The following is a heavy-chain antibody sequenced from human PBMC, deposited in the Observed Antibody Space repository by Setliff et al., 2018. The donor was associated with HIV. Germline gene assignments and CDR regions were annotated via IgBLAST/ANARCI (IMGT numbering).Heavy chain of an antibody. V-gene: IGHV1-2*06. J-gene: IGHJ3*02. D-gene: IGHD1-26*01. CDR1: GYTFTGYY. Sequence: ASVKVSCKASGYTFTGYYMHWVRQAPGQGLEWMGRTNPNSGGTNYARKFQGRVTMTRDTSITTAYMELSRLRSDDTAVYYCARGTRVGANDAFDIWGQGTMVTVS. CDR2: TNPNSGGT. CDR3: ARGTRVGANDAFDI.